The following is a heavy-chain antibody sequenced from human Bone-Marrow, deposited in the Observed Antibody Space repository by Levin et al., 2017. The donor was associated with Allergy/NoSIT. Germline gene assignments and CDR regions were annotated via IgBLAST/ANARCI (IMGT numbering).Heavy chain of an antibody. V-gene: IGHV4-39*07. Sequence: SETLSLTCTVSGGSIGSSTSSSYYWGWIRQPPGKGLEWVGSIFFRGTTYYNPSLKSRVTISLDTSKNQFSLKLTSGTAADTAVYYCARDLRLGAFSQEDDYWGQGTLVTVSS. CDR2: IFFRGTT. J-gene: IGHJ4*02. CDR1: GGSIGSSTSSSYY. CDR3: ARDLRLGAFSQEDDY. D-gene: IGHD3-16*01.